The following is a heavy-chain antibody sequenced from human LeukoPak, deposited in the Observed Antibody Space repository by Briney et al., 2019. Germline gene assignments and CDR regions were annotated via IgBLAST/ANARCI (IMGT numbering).Heavy chain of an antibody. CDR1: GGTFSSYA. CDR3: ARSIIWFGEPMFGFDP. J-gene: IGHJ5*02. D-gene: IGHD3-10*01. CDR2: IIPIFGTA. Sequence: ASVKVSCKASGGTFSSYAISWVRQAPGQGLEWMGGIIPIFGTANYAQKFQGRVTITADESTSTAYMELSSLRSEDTAVYYCARSIIWFGEPMFGFDPWGQGTLVTVSS. V-gene: IGHV1-69*13.